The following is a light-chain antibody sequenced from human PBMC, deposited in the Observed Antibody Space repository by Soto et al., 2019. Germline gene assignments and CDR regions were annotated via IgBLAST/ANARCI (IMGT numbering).Light chain of an antibody. CDR3: QQSYSTLIP. J-gene: IGKJ5*01. CDR2: AAS. V-gene: IGKV1-39*01. CDR1: QPISSK. Sequence: DIQMTQSPSSLSASVGDSVTITCQARQPISSKLNWYQQKPGKAPKLLIYAASRLQSGLSSRFSGSGSGTDFTLAISSLQPEDFPTYYCQQSYSTLIPFGQGTRLEIK.